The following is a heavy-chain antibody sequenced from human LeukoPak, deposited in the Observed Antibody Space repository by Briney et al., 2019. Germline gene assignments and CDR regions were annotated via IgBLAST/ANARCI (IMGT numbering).Heavy chain of an antibody. CDR3: ARDGFISNTWYGFLGF. CDR1: GFTFSIYG. D-gene: IGHD6-13*01. Sequence: GRSLRLSCAASGFTFSIYGMHWLRQAPGKGLEWVAVIWYNGGNKRYADSVKGRFTISRDNSKNTLYLQMNSLRADDTAVYYCARDGFISNTWYGFLGFWGQGTLVTVSS. J-gene: IGHJ4*01. CDR2: IWYNGGNK. V-gene: IGHV3-33*01.